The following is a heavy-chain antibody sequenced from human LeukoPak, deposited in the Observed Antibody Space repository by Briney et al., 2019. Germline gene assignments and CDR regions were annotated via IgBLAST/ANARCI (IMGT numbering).Heavy chain of an antibody. CDR2: INPIGART. J-gene: IGHJ6*02. CDR1: GYTFTSYY. D-gene: IGHD5-18*01. Sequence: VSVKVSCKASGYTFTSYYMHWVRQAPGQGLDWMGIINPIGARTTYAQKFRGRLTMTRDTSTSTVYMELSSLRSEDTAVYYCARETALVTNYYSYYGMDVWGQGTTVTVSS. CDR3: ARETALVTNYYSYYGMDV. V-gene: IGHV1-46*01.